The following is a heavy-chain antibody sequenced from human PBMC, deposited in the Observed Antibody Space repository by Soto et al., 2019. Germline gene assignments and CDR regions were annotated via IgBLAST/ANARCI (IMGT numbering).Heavy chain of an antibody. CDR1: GDTFTSYS. CDR3: ARWRSSRWFAVFLQF. CDR2: IIPKFGST. V-gene: IGHV1-69*01. D-gene: IGHD6-13*01. J-gene: IGHJ1*01. Sequence: QGQLVQAGAEVKKPGSSVKVSCKSSGDTFTSYSIAWMRQAPGQGLEWMGGIIPKFGSTKYARKFQDRVTVTADESTSTAYMELSGLRSEDTAVYFCARWRSSRWFAVFLQFWGQGTRVTVSS.